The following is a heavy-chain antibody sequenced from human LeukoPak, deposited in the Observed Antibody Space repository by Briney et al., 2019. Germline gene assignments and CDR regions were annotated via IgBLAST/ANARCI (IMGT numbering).Heavy chain of an antibody. CDR2: IYYSGST. CDR3: ARLTTVVTSYYFDY. V-gene: IGHV4-59*01. D-gene: IGHD4-23*01. J-gene: IGHJ4*02. CDR1: GGSISSYY. Sequence: SETLSLTCTVSGGSISSYYWSWIRQPPGKGLEWIGYIYYSGSTNYNPSLKSRVTISVDTSKNQISLKLSSVTAADTAVYYCARLTTVVTSYYFDYWGQGTLVTVSS.